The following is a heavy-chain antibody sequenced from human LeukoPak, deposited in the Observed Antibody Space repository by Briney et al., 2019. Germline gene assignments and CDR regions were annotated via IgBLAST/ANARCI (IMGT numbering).Heavy chain of an antibody. CDR3: ARVAAAGTLDY. CDR1: GVTFSSYW. J-gene: IGHJ4*02. Sequence: GGSLRLSCAASGVTFSSYWMHWVRQGPGKDLMWVSRINNDGSSTSYAGSVKGRFTISRDNAKNTLYLQMNSLRAEDTAVYYCARVAAAGTLDYWGQGSLVTVSS. V-gene: IGHV3-74*01. CDR2: INNDGSST. D-gene: IGHD6-13*01.